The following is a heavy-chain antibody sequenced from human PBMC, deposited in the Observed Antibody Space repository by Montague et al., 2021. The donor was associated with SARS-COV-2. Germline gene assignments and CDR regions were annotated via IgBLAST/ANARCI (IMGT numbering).Heavy chain of an antibody. Sequence: SETLSLTCTVSGGSISSNNYYWDWTRQPPGKGLEWIGSIYDSGSTYYNPSLKSRVTISVDTSKNHFSLKLNSVTAADTAVYYCARRGRKLLPVATTIGGFDIWGQGTMVTVCS. V-gene: IGHV4-39*02. J-gene: IGHJ3*02. CDR3: ARRGRKLLPVATTIGGFDI. D-gene: IGHD5-12*01. CDR2: IYDSGST. CDR1: GGSISSNNYY.